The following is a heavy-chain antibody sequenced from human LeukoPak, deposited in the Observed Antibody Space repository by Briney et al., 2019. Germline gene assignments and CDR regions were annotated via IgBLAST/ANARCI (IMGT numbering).Heavy chain of an antibody. V-gene: IGHV3-30*02. J-gene: IGHJ4*02. CDR2: IRYDGSNK. CDR3: AKGIVIVSATGVDY. D-gene: IGHD2/OR15-2a*01. Sequence: PGGSLRLSCAASGFTFSSYGMHWVRQAPGKGLEWVAFIRYDGSNKYYADSVKGRFTISRDNSKNTLYPQMNSLRAEDTAVYYCAKGIVIVSATGVDYWGQGTLVTVSS. CDR1: GFTFSSYG.